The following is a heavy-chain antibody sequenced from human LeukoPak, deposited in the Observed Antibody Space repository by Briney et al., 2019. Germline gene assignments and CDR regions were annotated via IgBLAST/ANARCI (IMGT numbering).Heavy chain of an antibody. J-gene: IGHJ4*02. CDR3: ARDNLLGFCSGGSCSRVFDY. Sequence: GGSLRLSCEASGFTFSSYGIHWVRQAPGKGLEWVAVIWYDGSNKYYSDSVKGRFTISRDNPKNTLHLQMNSLRAEDTAVYYCARDNLLGFCSGGSCSRVFDYWGQGTLVTVSS. CDR1: GFTFSSYG. CDR2: IWYDGSNK. V-gene: IGHV3-33*01. D-gene: IGHD2-15*01.